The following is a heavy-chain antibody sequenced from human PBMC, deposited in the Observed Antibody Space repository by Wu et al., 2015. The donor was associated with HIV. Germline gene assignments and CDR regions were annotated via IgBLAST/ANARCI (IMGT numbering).Heavy chain of an antibody. V-gene: IGHV1-24*01. CDR1: DYTLVELS. Sequence: QVELVQSGAEVKKPGASVKVSCKISDYTLVELSIHWVRQAPGKGLEWMGGFEPEEGKTIYAQKFQGRILMTEDMSTETAYMELSSLRSEDTAVYYCARWGSTTNYWGQGTLVTVSS. CDR3: ARWGSTTNY. D-gene: IGHD2-2*01. J-gene: IGHJ4*02. CDR2: FEPEEGKT.